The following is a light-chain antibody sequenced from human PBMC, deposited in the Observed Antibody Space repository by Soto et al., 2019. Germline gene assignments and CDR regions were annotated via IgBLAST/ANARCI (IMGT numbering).Light chain of an antibody. CDR1: SSDVGGYNY. CDR3: CSYAGRSVV. CDR2: GVT. Sequence: QSVLTQPRSVSGSPGQSVTISCTGTSSDVGGYNYVSWYQHHPGKAPKLIVYGVTNRPSGIPDRLSGSKSGNTASLTISGLQAEDEADYYCCSYAGRSVVFGGGTKLTVL. J-gene: IGLJ2*01. V-gene: IGLV2-11*01.